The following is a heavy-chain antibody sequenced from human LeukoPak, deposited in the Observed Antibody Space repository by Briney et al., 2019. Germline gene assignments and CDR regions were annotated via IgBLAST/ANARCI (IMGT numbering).Heavy chain of an antibody. D-gene: IGHD3-10*01. J-gene: IGHJ5*02. CDR1: GYTFTGYY. CDR2: INPNSGGT. CDR3: ARGYGSGRENWFDP. Sequence: ASVKVSCKASGYTFTGYYMHWVRQAPGQGLEWMGWINPNSGGTNYAQKFQGRVTMTRDTSISTAYMELSRPRSDDTAVYYCARGYGSGRENWFDPWGQGTLVTVSS. V-gene: IGHV1-2*02.